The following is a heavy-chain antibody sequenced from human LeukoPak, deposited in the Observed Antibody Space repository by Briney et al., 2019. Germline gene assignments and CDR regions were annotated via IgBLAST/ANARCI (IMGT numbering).Heavy chain of an antibody. CDR2: IWSDGSQM. J-gene: IGHJ4*02. Sequence: GGSLRLSCEASGFTFSSYGMRWVRQAPGKGLEWVTVIWSDGSQMYYADSVKGRFTISRDNSKNTLSLQMDSLRAEDTAIYYCARRGSKTYDFDSWGQGTLVTVSS. D-gene: IGHD3-16*01. CDR3: ARRGSKTYDFDS. V-gene: IGHV3-33*01. CDR1: GFTFSSYG.